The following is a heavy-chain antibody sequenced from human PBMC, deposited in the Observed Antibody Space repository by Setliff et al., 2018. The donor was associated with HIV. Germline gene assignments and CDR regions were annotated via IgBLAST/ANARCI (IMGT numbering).Heavy chain of an antibody. CDR1: GDIPRHYG. CDR2: ISPYNGNI. D-gene: IGHD3-10*01. CDR3: ARAGGLRMDRGVVSDY. Sequence: ASVKVSCKASGDIPRHYGISWVRQAPGQGLEWMGWISPYNGNIKYAQNLQGRLTMTRNTSISTAYMELSGLISEDAAVYYCARAGGLRMDRGVVSDYWGQGTLVTVSS. J-gene: IGHJ4*02. V-gene: IGHV1-8*01.